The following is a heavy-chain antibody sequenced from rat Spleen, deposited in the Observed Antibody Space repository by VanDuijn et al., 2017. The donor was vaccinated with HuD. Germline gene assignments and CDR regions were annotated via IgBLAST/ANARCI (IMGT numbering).Heavy chain of an antibody. Sequence: EVQLVESGGGLVQPGRSMKLSCAASGFTFSNYYMAWVRQAPTKGLEWVASITPGGDNSYYRDSVKGRFTISRDDAKSTLYLQMDSLRSEDTATYYCTRHGTINTMVRYYFDYWGQGVMVTVSS. CDR3: TRHGTINTMVRYYFDY. CDR2: ITPGGDNS. V-gene: IGHV5-25*01. J-gene: IGHJ2*01. D-gene: IGHD1-1*01. CDR1: GFTFSNYY.